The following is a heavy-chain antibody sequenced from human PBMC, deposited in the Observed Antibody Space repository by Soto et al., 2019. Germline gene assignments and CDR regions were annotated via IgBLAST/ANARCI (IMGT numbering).Heavy chain of an antibody. D-gene: IGHD6-19*01. CDR1: GYTFTSYA. CDR3: ASDPDLPNIEVAGNDY. Sequence: ASVKVSCKASGYTFTSYAMHWVRQAPGQRLEWMGWINAGNGNTKYSQKFQGRVTITRDTSASTAYMELSSLRSEDTAVYYCASDPDLPNIEVAGNDYWGQGTLVTVSS. CDR2: INAGNGNT. J-gene: IGHJ4*02. V-gene: IGHV1-3*01.